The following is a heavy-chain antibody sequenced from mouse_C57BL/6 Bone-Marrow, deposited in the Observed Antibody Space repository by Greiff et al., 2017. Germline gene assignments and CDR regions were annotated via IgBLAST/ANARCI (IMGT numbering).Heavy chain of an antibody. CDR1: GYTFTSYW. Sequence: QVHVKQPGAELVMPGASVKLSCKASGYTFTSYWMHWVKQRPGQGLEWIGEIDPSDSYTNYNQKFKGKSTLTVDKSSSTAYMQLSSLTSEDSAVYYCAREYYGSSRVFAYWGQGTLVTVSA. CDR2: IDPSDSYT. V-gene: IGHV1-69*01. J-gene: IGHJ3*01. CDR3: AREYYGSSRVFAY. D-gene: IGHD1-1*01.